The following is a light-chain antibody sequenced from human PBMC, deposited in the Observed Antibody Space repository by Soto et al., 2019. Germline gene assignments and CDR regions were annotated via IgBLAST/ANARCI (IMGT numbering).Light chain of an antibody. J-gene: IGLJ1*01. V-gene: IGLV2-14*03. CDR3: VSYTSSTTYV. CDR2: DVA. CDR1: GNVVGAYNY. Sequence: QSVLTQPRSVSGSPGQSVTISCTGTGNVVGAYNYVSWYQQHPGRPPKLMIYDVASRPSGVSNRFSGSKSGSTASLIISRLQTEDEADYHCVSYTSSTTYVFGTGTKVTVL.